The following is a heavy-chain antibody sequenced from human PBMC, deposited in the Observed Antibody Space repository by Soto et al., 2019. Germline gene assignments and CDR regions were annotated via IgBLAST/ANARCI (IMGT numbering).Heavy chain of an antibody. D-gene: IGHD3-22*01. CDR1: GGSFSRNIYY. Sequence: PSETLSLTGTVSGGSFSRNIYYWGWIRRPPGKGLEWIGNIHYSGSTYYDSSLQSRVTISIDTSKNQFSLKLSSVTATDTAVYYCASQHYYDSSGYYVVYWGQGTLVTVS. CDR3: ASQHYYDSSGYYVVY. J-gene: IGHJ4*02. CDR2: IHYSGST. V-gene: IGHV4-39*01.